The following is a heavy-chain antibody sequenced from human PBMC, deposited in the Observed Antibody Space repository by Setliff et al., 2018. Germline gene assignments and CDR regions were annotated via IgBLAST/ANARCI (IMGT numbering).Heavy chain of an antibody. V-gene: IGHV4-61*09. D-gene: IGHD3-3*01. CDR2: IYTSWST. J-gene: IGHJ6*03. CDR1: DDSISSRRYY. Sequence: SETLSLTCTVSDDSISSRRYYWGWFRQPAGEELEWIGQIYTSWSTNYNPSLKSRVTISLDTSKNQFSLSLTSVTAADTAVYYCARMSGFQYIDVWGKGTTVTVSS. CDR3: ARMSGFQYIDV.